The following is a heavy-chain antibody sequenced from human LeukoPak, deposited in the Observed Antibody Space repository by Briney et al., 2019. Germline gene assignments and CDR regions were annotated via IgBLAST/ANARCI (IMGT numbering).Heavy chain of an antibody. CDR3: XXXXXXXXSSSNWYEFDY. J-gene: IGHJ4*02. CDR2: ISYDGTYM. V-gene: IGHV3-30*03. CDR1: GFTFSSYG. Sequence: GRSLRLSCAASGFTFSSYGMHWVRQAPAKGLEWVAVISYDGTYMKYADSVKGRFTSSRDNSKNTLYLQMNSLRIEDTAVYYXXXXXXXXXSSSNWYEFDYWGQGALVSVSS. D-gene: IGHD6-13*01.